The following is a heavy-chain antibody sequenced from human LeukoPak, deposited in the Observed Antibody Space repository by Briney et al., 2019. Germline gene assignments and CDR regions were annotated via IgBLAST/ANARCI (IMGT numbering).Heavy chain of an antibody. CDR3: AKDRSRSYSSFDS. V-gene: IGHV3-43*01. CDR1: GFTFDEYT. Sequence: GGSLRLSCAASGFTFDEYTMHWVRKVPGKGLEWVSVIGWDSDSKYYLESVKGRFTISRDNNKNSLYLQMDSLRTEDTALYYCAKDRSRSYSSFDSWGQGTLVTVSS. J-gene: IGHJ4*02. D-gene: IGHD6-19*01. CDR2: IGWDSDSK.